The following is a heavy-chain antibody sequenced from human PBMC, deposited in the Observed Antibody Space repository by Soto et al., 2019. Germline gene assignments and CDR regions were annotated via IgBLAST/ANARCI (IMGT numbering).Heavy chain of an antibody. D-gene: IGHD2-21*01. V-gene: IGHV3-23*01. CDR3: GVVILSG. J-gene: IGHJ4*02. CDR2: IGGSGSNT. CDR1: GFSFSSYT. Sequence: GGSLRLSCAASGFSFSSYTMSWVRQAPGKGLEWVSSIGGSGSNTYYADSVKGRFTISRDNSNNTVYLQMNSLRDEDTAVYYCGVVILSGWGQGTLVTVSS.